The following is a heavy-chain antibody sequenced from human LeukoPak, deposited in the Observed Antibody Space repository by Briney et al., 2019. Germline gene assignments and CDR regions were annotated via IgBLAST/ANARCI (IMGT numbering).Heavy chain of an antibody. J-gene: IGHJ3*02. CDR2: IYTSGST. CDR3: ARRGDAFDI. V-gene: IGHV4-4*09. CDR1: GGSISSYY. Sequence: SETLSLTCTVSGGSISSYYWSWIRQPPGKGLEWIGYIYTSGSTNYNPSLESRVTISVDTSKNQFSLKLSSVTAADTAVYYCARRGDAFDIWGQGTMVTVSS.